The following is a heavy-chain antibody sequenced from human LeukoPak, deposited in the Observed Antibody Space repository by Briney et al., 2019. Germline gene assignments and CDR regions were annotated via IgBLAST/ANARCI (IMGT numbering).Heavy chain of an antibody. J-gene: IGHJ4*02. D-gene: IGHD1-26*01. Sequence: SETLSPTCTVSGGSISSYYWSWIRQPPGKGLEWIGYIYNSGNTNYNPSLKSRVTISGDTSKNQFSLKLSSVTAADTAVYYCARCRGGSYYLPFDYWGQGTLVTVSS. V-gene: IGHV4-59*01. CDR1: GGSISSYY. CDR3: ARCRGGSYYLPFDY. CDR2: IYNSGNT.